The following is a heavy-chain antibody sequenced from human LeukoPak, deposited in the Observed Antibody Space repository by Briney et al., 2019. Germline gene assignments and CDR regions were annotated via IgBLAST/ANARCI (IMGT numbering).Heavy chain of an antibody. J-gene: IGHJ3*02. CDR2: ISGSGHNT. CDR3: ARGGSRLFLHI. D-gene: IGHD3-3*01. CDR1: GFTFSSYG. V-gene: IGHV3-23*01. Sequence: PGGSLRLSCAASGFTFSSYGMSWVRQAPGKGLEWVSAISGSGHNTYYADSVKGRFTISRDNSKNTLYLQMNLLRAEDTAVYYCARGGSRLFLHIWGQGTMVTVSS.